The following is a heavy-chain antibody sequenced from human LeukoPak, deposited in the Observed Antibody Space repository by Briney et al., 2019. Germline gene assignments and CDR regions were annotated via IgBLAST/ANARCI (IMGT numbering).Heavy chain of an antibody. CDR1: GYTFTDNY. J-gene: IGHJ5*02. D-gene: IGHD3-10*01. CDR2: INPNSGGT. CDR3: ARVGSWFDP. V-gene: IGHV1-2*02. Sequence: ASVKVSCKASGYTFTDNYVHWVRQAPGQGLEWMGWINPNSGGTNYAQKFQGRVTMTRDTPISTAYMDLTRLRSDDTAVYYCARVGSWFDPWGQGTLVTVSS.